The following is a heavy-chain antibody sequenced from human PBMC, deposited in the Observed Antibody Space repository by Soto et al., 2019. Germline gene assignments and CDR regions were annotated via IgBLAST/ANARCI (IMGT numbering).Heavy chain of an antibody. D-gene: IGHD2-8*01. V-gene: IGHV4-4*02. CDR3: ARHEGNGNVWPLDY. J-gene: IGHJ4*02. Sequence: SETLSLTCAVSGASIKSDTWWTWVRQSPGKGLEWIGEIYHNGRASDNPSLKGRVTISIDKSNNQFSLNLTSVTAADTAVYYCARHEGNGNVWPLDYWGQGILVTVSS. CDR1: GASIKSDTW. CDR2: IYHNGRA.